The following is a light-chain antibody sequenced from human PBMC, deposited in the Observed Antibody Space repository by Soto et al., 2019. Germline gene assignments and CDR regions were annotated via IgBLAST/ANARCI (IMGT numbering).Light chain of an antibody. CDR1: QSVRSD. Sequence: EIVMTQSPATLSVSPGERATLSCRASQSVRSDLAWYQQKPGQAPRLFIYGAATRVTGFPARFSGSGSGTEVTLTISGLQSEDIAVYYCQQYNSWPRTFGQGTKVEIK. CDR2: GAA. V-gene: IGKV3-15*01. J-gene: IGKJ1*01. CDR3: QQYNSWPRT.